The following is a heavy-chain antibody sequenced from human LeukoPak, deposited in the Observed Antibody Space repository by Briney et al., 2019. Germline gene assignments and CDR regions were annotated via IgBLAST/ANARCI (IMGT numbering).Heavy chain of an antibody. J-gene: IGHJ4*02. CDR1: GFTFRNYC. D-gene: IGHD4/OR15-4a*01. V-gene: IGHV3-74*01. CDR2: TNIDGSTS. Sequence: GGSLRLSCAASGFTFRNYCMHWVRQAPGKGLVWVSRTNIDGSTSTYADSVQGRFSISRDNAKNTLYLQMNSLRAEHTAVYYCARAPMVRANVVVYWGQGTLVTVSS. CDR3: ARAPMVRANVVVY.